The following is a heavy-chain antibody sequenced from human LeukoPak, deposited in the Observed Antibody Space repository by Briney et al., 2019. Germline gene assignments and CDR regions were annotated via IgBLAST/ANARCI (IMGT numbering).Heavy chain of an antibody. D-gene: IGHD1-26*01. CDR2: ISSTGGTT. V-gene: IGHV3-23*01. CDR1: GITFSSYG. CDR3: ARGNDSGTYYGDAFDI. Sequence: PGGTLRLSCAASGITFSSYGMSWVRQAPGKGLEWVSSISSTGGTTYYADSVKGRFTISRDNSKNTLYLQMNSLRADDTAVYHCARGNDSGTYYGDAFDIWGQGTMVTVSS. J-gene: IGHJ3*02.